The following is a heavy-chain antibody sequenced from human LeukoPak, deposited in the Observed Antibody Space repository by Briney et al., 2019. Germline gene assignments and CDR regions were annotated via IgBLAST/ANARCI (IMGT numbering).Heavy chain of an antibody. CDR2: IYSSGST. D-gene: IGHD1-7*01. Sequence: SETLSLTCTVSGGSISSYYRSWIRQPAGKGLEWIGRIYSSGSTNYNPSLKSRVTMSVDTSKNLFSLKLYSVTAADTAVYYCAREGREWELPYFDYWGQGILVTVSS. CDR1: GGSISSYY. V-gene: IGHV4-4*07. CDR3: AREGREWELPYFDY. J-gene: IGHJ4*02.